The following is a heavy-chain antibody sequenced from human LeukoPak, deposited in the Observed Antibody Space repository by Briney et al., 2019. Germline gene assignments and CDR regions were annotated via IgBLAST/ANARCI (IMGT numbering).Heavy chain of an antibody. CDR2: INHSGST. D-gene: IGHD2-2*01. J-gene: IGHJ4*02. Sequence: SETLSLTCAVYGGSFSGYYWSWIRQPPGRGLEWIGEINHSGSTNYNPSLKSRVTISVDTSKNQFSLKLSSLTAADTAVYYCAREALGYCSSTSCHPYFDYWGQGTLVTVSS. V-gene: IGHV4-34*01. CDR3: AREALGYCSSTSCHPYFDY. CDR1: GGSFSGYY.